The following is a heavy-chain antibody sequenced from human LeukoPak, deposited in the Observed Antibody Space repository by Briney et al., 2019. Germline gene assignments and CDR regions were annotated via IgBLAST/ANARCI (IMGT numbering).Heavy chain of an antibody. Sequence: GGSLRLSCAASGFTFSSYWMHWVRQVPGKGLVWVSRISSDGTSTTYADSVMGRFTISRDNAKNTLYLQMNSLRAEDTAVYYCAKDMYSFSYGMDVWGQGTTVTVSS. CDR3: AKDMYSFSYGMDV. D-gene: IGHD6-13*01. J-gene: IGHJ6*02. CDR2: ISSDGTST. CDR1: GFTFSSYW. V-gene: IGHV3-74*03.